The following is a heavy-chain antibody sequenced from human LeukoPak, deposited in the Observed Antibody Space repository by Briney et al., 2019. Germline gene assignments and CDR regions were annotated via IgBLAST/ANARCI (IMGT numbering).Heavy chain of an antibody. CDR1: GFTFSSYT. J-gene: IGHJ4*02. V-gene: IGHV3-21*01. CDR2: ISGSSTYI. CDR3: ARDDDTSGYEGD. D-gene: IGHD3-22*01. Sequence: GGSLRLSCAASGFTFSSYTMNWVRQAPGWGLEWVSSISGSSTYIYYADSVKGRFTISRDNAKNSLYLQMNSLRAEDTAVYYCARDDDTSGYEGDWGQGTLVAVSS.